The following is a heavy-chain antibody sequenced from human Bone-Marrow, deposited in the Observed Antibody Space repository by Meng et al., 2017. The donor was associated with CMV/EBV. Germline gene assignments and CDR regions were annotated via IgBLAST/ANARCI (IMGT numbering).Heavy chain of an antibody. CDR3: ARDFWSGYPYGMDV. Sequence: ESLKISCTVSGDSISSGDYYWSWIRQPPGKGLEWIGYIYYSGSTNYNPSLKSRVTISVDTSKNQFSLKLSSVTAADTAVYYCARDFWSGYPYGMDVWGQGTTVTVSS. J-gene: IGHJ6*02. D-gene: IGHD3-3*01. CDR1: GDSISSGDYY. CDR2: IYYSGST. V-gene: IGHV4-61*08.